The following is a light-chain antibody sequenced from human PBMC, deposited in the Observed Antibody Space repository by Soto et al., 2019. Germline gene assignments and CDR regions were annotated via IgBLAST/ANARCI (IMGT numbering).Light chain of an antibody. CDR3: QQYGSSPFT. CDR1: QSVRSSY. Sequence: EIVLTQSPGTLSLSPGERATLSCRASQSVRSSYLAWYQQKPGQTPRLLIYGASSRATGIPDRFSGSGSGTDFTLTISRLEPEDVAVYYCQQYGSSPFTFGPGTKVDVK. V-gene: IGKV3-20*01. J-gene: IGKJ3*01. CDR2: GAS.